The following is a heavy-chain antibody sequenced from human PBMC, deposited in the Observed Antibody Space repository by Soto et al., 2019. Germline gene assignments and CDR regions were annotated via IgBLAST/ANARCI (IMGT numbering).Heavy chain of an antibody. CDR1: GGTFTKYA. CDR3: GCGVGGRGGISGWPDYAFDV. D-gene: IGHD6-19*01. V-gene: IGHV1-69*01. J-gene: IGHJ3*01. Sequence: QVQLGQSGAAVRKPGSSVKVSCKASGGTFTKYAITWVRQAPRQGLEWMGGIVPLPGTTNYAQTFRGRVTISADESTGSAYLELSSLRSEETAVYYWGCGVGGRGGISGWPDYAFDVWGPGTMVIVSS. CDR2: IVPLPGTT.